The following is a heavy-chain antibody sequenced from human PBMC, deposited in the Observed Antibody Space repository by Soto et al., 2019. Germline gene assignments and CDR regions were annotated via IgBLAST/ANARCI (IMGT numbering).Heavy chain of an antibody. J-gene: IGHJ4*02. D-gene: IGHD3-22*01. CDR2: INAGNGNT. Sequence: GASVKVSCKASGYTYISYSMHWVRQAPGQRLEWMGWINAGNGNTKYSQKFQGRVTITRDTSASTAYMELSSLRSEDTAVYYCARGSGYYYWDDYWGQGTLVTVSS. CDR1: GYTYISYS. V-gene: IGHV1-3*01. CDR3: ARGSGYYYWDDY.